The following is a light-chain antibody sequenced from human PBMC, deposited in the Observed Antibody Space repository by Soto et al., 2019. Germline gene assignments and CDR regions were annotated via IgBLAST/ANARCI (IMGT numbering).Light chain of an antibody. V-gene: IGLV1-47*02. J-gene: IGLJ1*01. CDR1: SSNIGSNY. Sequence: QSVLTQPPSASGTPGQRVTISCSGSSSNIGSNYVYWYQQLPGTAPKLLIYSNNQRPSGVPDRFSGSKSGTSASLAISGLRSEDDADYYCAAWDDSLSGHYVFGTGTKLTVL. CDR3: AAWDDSLSGHYV. CDR2: SNN.